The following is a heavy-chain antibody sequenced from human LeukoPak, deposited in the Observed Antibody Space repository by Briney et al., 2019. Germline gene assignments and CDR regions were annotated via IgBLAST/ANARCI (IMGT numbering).Heavy chain of an antibody. D-gene: IGHD6-13*01. CDR2: IYYSGST. CDR3: ATRSRIAAAGTPLYYYYGMDV. J-gene: IGHJ6*02. CDR1: GGSISSYY. V-gene: IGHV4-59*08. Sequence: SETLSLTGTVSGGSISSYYWSWIRQPPGKGLEWIGYIYYSGSTNYNPSLKSRVTISVDTSKNQFSLKLSSVTAADTAVYYCATRSRIAAAGTPLYYYYGMDVWGQGTTVTVSS.